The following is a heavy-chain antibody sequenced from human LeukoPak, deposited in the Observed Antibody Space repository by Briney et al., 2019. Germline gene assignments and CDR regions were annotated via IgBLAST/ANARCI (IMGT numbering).Heavy chain of an antibody. V-gene: IGHV4-61*02. Sequence: SETLSLTCTVSGGSISSGSYYWSWIRQPAGKGLEWIGRIYTSGSTNYNPSLKSRVTISVDTSENQFSLKLSSVTAADTAVYYCARASYDSSGYYISAPDYWGQGTLVTVSS. J-gene: IGHJ4*02. CDR2: IYTSGST. CDR1: GGSISSGSYY. CDR3: ARASYDSSGYYISAPDY. D-gene: IGHD3-22*01.